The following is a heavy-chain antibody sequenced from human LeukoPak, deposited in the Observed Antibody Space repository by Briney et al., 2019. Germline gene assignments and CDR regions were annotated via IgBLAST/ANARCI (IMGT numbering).Heavy chain of an antibody. Sequence: SETLSLTCTVSGGSISNYFWSWVRQPAGKGLEWIGRTYSTGRSDYNPSLKSRITMSVDTSKNQFSLKLSSVTAADTAVYYCAKSNGYGLVDIWGQGTMVTVSS. CDR2: TYSTGRS. D-gene: IGHD3-10*01. CDR3: AKSNGYGLVDI. V-gene: IGHV4-4*07. CDR1: GGSISNYF. J-gene: IGHJ3*02.